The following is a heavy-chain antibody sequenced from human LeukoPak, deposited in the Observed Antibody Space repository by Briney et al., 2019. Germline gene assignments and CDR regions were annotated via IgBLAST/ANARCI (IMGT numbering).Heavy chain of an antibody. Sequence: PSETLSLTCTVSGGSISSYYWSWIRQPAGKGLEWIGRIYTSGSTNYNPSLKSRVTISVDKSKNQFSLKLSSVTAADTAVYYCARDGGEVLWFGELGNWFDPWGKGTLVIVSS. J-gene: IGHJ5*02. CDR3: ARDGGEVLWFGELGNWFDP. V-gene: IGHV4-4*07. CDR2: IYTSGST. CDR1: GGSISSYY. D-gene: IGHD3-10*01.